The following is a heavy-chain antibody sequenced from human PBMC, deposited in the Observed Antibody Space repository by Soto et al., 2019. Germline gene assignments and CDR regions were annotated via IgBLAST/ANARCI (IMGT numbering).Heavy chain of an antibody. J-gene: IGHJ5*02. CDR2: INTDNGKT. CDR3: ARAGNCTSTTCFSGWLAP. CDR1: GYTFTSYS. Sequence: ASVKVSCKASGYTFTSYSIHWVRQAPGQRLEWMGWINTDNGKTRDSQKFQDGVTLTRDTSASTAYMELSSLTSEDTAVYYCARAGNCTSTTCFSGWLAPWGQGTLVTVSS. D-gene: IGHD2-2*01. V-gene: IGHV1-3*04.